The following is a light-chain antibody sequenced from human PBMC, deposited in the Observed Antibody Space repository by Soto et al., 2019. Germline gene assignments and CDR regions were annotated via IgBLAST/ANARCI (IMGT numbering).Light chain of an antibody. CDR3: QQSSTTPYT. Sequence: DIQMTQSPSSLSASVGERVTVTCRASQSINTYLNWYQHKPGRAPKLLIYDASSLESGLPSKFSGCGSGTDFSLTINSLQPEDFATYYCQQSSTTPYTFGQGTKLEIK. CDR1: QSINTY. J-gene: IGKJ2*01. V-gene: IGKV1-39*01. CDR2: DAS.